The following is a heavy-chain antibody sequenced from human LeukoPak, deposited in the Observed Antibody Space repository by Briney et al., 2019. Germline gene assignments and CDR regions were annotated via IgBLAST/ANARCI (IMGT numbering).Heavy chain of an antibody. CDR3: ARRIGTTPNWLGP. V-gene: IGHV4-61*01. D-gene: IGHD1/OR15-1a*01. J-gene: IGHJ5*02. CDR1: GGSVTTGNYY. CDR2: TSYSGCT. Sequence: SETLSLTCTVSGGSVTTGNYYWTWLRQPPGKGLEWIGYTSYSGCTNYNPSLKSRVTISRDTSENQFSLNLNSVSAADTAVYYCARRIGTTPNWLGPWGQGILVTVSS.